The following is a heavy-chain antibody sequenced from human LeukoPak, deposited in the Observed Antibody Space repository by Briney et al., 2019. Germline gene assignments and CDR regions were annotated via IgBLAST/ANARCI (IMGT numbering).Heavy chain of an antibody. J-gene: IGHJ4*02. Sequence: SETLSLTCTVSGGSISSSSYYWSWIRQPPGKGLEWIGEINHSGSTNYNPSLKSRVTISVDTSKNQFPLKLSSVTAADTAVYYCARMVGGWYRGNFDYWGQGTLVTVSS. CDR3: ARMVGGWYRGNFDY. V-gene: IGHV4-39*06. D-gene: IGHD6-19*01. CDR1: GGSISSSSYY. CDR2: INHSGST.